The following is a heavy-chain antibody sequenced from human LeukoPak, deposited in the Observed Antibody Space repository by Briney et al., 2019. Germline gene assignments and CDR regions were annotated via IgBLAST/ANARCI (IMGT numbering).Heavy chain of an antibody. CDR2: IIGGGGST. J-gene: IGHJ4*02. D-gene: IGHD2-2*01. V-gene: IGHV3-23*01. Sequence: GGSLRLSCAASGFPFSSHGMSWVRHAPGKGLVWVSGIIGGGGSTYYADSVKGRFTISGDNSRNTLFLQMNSLRAEDTAVYYCAHGAMYQLDYWGQGTLVTVSS. CDR3: AHGAMYQLDY. CDR1: GFPFSSHG.